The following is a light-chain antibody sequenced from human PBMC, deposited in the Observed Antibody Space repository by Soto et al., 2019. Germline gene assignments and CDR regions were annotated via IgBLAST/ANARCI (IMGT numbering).Light chain of an antibody. V-gene: IGKV1-12*01. J-gene: IGKJ5*01. Sequence: DIQMTQSPSSVSASVGDSVTITCRASQGISSWLAWYQQKQGKAPKXLIYAASSLQSGVPSRFSGSGSGTDLTITISSLQPEDCETYYGQQANSFPITFGQGTRLEIK. CDR1: QGISSW. CDR3: QQANSFPIT. CDR2: AAS.